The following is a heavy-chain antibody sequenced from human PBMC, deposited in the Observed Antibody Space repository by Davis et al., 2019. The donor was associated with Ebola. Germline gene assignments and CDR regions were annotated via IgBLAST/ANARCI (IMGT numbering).Heavy chain of an antibody. CDR3: ARGEKYPYYYYYYGMDV. CDR1: GYTFTGYY. Sequence: ASVKVSCKASGYTFTGYYMHWVRQAPGQGLEWMGWINPNSGGTNYAQKFQDWVTMTRDTSISTAYMELSRLRSDDTAVYYCARGEKYPYYYYYYGMDVWGQGTTVTVSS. CDR2: INPNSGGT. V-gene: IGHV1-2*04. J-gene: IGHJ6*02. D-gene: IGHD2/OR15-2a*01.